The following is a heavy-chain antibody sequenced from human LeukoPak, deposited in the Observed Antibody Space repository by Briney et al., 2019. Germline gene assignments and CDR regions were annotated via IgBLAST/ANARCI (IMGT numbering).Heavy chain of an antibody. CDR1: GFTFDDYA. D-gene: IGHD5-24*01. J-gene: IGHJ4*02. CDR2: ISWNSGSI. Sequence: GRSLRLSCAASGFTFDDYAMHWVRQAPGKGLEGVSGISWNSGSIGYADSVKGRFTISRDNTKNSLYLQMNSLRAEDTALYYCAKDSSGDGYNPSFDYWGQGTLVTVSS. CDR3: AKDSSGDGYNPSFDY. V-gene: IGHV3-9*01.